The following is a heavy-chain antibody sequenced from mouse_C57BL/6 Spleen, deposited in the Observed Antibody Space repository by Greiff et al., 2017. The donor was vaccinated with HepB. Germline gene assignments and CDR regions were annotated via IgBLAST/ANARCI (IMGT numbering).Heavy chain of an antibody. V-gene: IGHV1-64*01. CDR1: GYTFTSYW. CDR2: IHPNSGRI. J-gene: IGHJ4*01. Sequence: QVQLQQPGAELVKPGASVKLSCTASGYTFTSYWMHWVKQRPGQGLEWIGKIHPNSGRINYKEKFKSKATLTVDKSASTSYMQISSLTSEDSAVSYCARVGFEYYGRSYVAWAMDYWGQGTSVTVSS. D-gene: IGHD1-1*01. CDR3: ARVGFEYYGRSYVAWAMDY.